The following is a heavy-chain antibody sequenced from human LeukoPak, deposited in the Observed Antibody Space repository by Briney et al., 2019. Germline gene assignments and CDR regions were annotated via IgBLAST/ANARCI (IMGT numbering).Heavy chain of an antibody. J-gene: IGHJ4*02. V-gene: IGHV3-23*03. D-gene: IGHD6-6*01. CDR2: IYTSGST. CDR1: GFTFSSYA. Sequence: GGSLRLSCAASGFTFSSYAMSWVRQAPGKGLEWVSVIYTSGSTHYADSVKGRFTISRDNSKNTLYLQMNSLRAEDTAVYYCAKEYSTSSGFDHWGQGTLVTVSS. CDR3: AKEYSTSSGFDH.